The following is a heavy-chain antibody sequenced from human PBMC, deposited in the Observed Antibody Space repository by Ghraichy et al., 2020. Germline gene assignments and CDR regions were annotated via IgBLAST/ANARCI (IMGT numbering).Heavy chain of an antibody. CDR1: GFTFNNYA. V-gene: IGHV3-23*01. J-gene: IGHJ4*02. CDR2: IGGGGVVP. D-gene: IGHD3-10*01. CDR3: AKASYGSGIDY. Sequence: GESLNISCAASGFTFNNYAMIWVRQAPGKGLEWVSTIGGGGVVPYYTDSVKGRFTISRDSSKNTLFLQMNNVRADDTAVYYCAKASYGSGIDYWGQGALVTVSS.